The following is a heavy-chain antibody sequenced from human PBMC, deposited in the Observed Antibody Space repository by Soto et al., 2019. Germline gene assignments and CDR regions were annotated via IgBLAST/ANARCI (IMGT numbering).Heavy chain of an antibody. CDR2: VYYSGST. Sequence: SETLSLTCTVSGGSVSCSSYYWGWVRQPPGKGLEWIGSVYYSGSTNYNPSLKSRVTISVDTSKNQFSLKLSSVTAADTAVYYCARGVRLRYFDWPSATLDYYYYYGMDVWGQGTTVTVSS. D-gene: IGHD3-9*01. J-gene: IGHJ6*02. CDR3: ARGVRLRYFDWPSATLDYYYYYGMDV. CDR1: GGSVSCSSYY. V-gene: IGHV4-39*07.